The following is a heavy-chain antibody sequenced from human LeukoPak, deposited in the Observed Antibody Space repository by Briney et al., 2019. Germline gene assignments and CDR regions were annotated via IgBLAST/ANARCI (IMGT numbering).Heavy chain of an antibody. V-gene: IGHV4-59*01. CDR1: GGSISSYY. D-gene: IGHD3-22*01. Sequence: SETLSLTCSVSGGSISSYYWSWIRQAPGKGLEWIGYIHSSGSTNYNPSLKSRVTISVDTSKNQFSLKLSSVTAADTAVYYCARDYYDSSGYYLDYWGQGTLVTVSS. CDR2: IHSSGST. J-gene: IGHJ4*02. CDR3: ARDYYDSSGYYLDY.